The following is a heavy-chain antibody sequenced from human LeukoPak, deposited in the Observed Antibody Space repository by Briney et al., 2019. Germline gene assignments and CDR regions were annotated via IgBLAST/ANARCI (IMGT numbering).Heavy chain of an antibody. CDR3: ARYHGGNANFDY. D-gene: IGHD4-23*01. CDR2: IIPIFGTA. CDR1: GGTFSSYA. Sequence: GASVKVSCKASGGTFSSYAISWVRQAPGQGLEWMGRIIPIFGTANYAQKFQGRVTITTDESTSTAYMELSSLRSEDTAVYYGARYHGGNANFDYWGQGTLVTVSS. J-gene: IGHJ4*02. V-gene: IGHV1-69*05.